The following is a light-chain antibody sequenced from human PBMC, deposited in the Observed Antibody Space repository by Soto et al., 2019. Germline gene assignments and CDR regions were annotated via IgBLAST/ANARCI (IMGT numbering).Light chain of an antibody. V-gene: IGLV2-14*01. J-gene: IGLJ1*01. Sequence: SVLTQPASVSGSPGQSITISCTGTSSEVGNYNYVSWYQQHPGKAPKLMIYDVSNRPSGVSNRFSGSKSGITASLTISGLQAEDEADYYCSSYTSSSTYVFGTGTKVTVL. CDR1: SSEVGNYNY. CDR2: DVS. CDR3: SSYTSSSTYV.